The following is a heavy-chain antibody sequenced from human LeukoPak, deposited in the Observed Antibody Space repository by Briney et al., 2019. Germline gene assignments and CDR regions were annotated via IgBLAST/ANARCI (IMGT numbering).Heavy chain of an antibody. CDR3: AKDVGFCFGDSCSFFDY. D-gene: IGHD2-15*01. Sequence: GGSLRLSCTASGFSFSSFGMSWVRQAPGKGLEWVSTISASRANTHYADSVKGRFTISRDNSKNTLHLQMNTLRVEDTALYYCAKDVGFCFGDSCSFFDYWGQGALVNVSS. V-gene: IGHV3-23*01. J-gene: IGHJ4*02. CDR2: ISASRANT. CDR1: GFSFSSFG.